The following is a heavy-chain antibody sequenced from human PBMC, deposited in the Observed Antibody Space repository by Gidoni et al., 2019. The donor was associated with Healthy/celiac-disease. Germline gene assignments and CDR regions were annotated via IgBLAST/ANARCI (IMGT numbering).Heavy chain of an antibody. CDR2: MNPNSGNT. D-gene: IGHD2-21*02. CDR3: ARKPKLAYCGGDCHGYYGMDV. V-gene: IGHV1-8*01. Sequence: QVQLVQSGAEVKKPGASVKVSCKASGYTFTSYDINWVRQATGQGLEWMGWMNPNSGNTGYAQKFQGRVTMTRNTSISTAYMELSSLRSEDTAVYYCARKPKLAYCGGDCHGYYGMDVWGQGTTVTVSS. CDR1: GYTFTSYD. J-gene: IGHJ6*02.